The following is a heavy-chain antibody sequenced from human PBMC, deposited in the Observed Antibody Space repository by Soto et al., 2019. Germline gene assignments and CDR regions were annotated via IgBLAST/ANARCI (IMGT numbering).Heavy chain of an antibody. V-gene: IGHV1-3*01. CDR1: GYTFTSYA. Sequence: ASVKVSCKASGYTFTSYAMHWVRQAPGQRLEWMGWINAGNGNTKYSQKFQGRVTITRDTSASTAYMELSSLRSEDTAVYYCARSSLRYFDWLYLFWDYWGQGTLVTVSS. CDR3: ARSSLRYFDWLYLFWDY. J-gene: IGHJ4*02. CDR2: INAGNGNT. D-gene: IGHD3-9*01.